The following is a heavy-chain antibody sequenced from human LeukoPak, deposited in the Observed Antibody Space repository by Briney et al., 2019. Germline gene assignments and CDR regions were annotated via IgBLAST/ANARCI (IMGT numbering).Heavy chain of an antibody. CDR2: ISSSGSTI. Sequence: GGSLRPSCAASGFTFSSYEMNWVRQAPGKGLEWVSYISSSGSTIYYADSVKGRSTISRDNAKNSLYLQMNSLRAEDTAVYYCAIREDSSSWYNGYYYYGMDVWGKGTTVTVSS. CDR3: AIREDSSSWYNGYYYYGMDV. J-gene: IGHJ6*04. V-gene: IGHV3-48*03. D-gene: IGHD6-13*01. CDR1: GFTFSSYE.